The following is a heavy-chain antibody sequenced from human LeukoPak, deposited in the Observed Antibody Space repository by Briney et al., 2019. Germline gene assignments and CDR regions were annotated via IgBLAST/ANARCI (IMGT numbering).Heavy chain of an antibody. D-gene: IGHD3-16*01. CDR3: ARGYVGSFDY. J-gene: IGHJ4*02. V-gene: IGHV4-61*02. CDR1: GGSISSSSYY. CDR2: IYTSGST. Sequence: PSETLSLTCTVSGGSISSSSYYWSWIRQPAGKGLEWIGRIYTSGSTNYNPSLKSRVTMSVDTSKNQFSLKLSSVTAADTAVYYCARGYVGSFDYWGQGTLVTVSS.